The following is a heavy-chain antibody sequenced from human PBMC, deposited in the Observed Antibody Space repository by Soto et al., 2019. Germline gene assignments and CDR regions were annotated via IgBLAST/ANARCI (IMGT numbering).Heavy chain of an antibody. J-gene: IGHJ6*02. CDR1: GFTFSSYG. CDR2: ISYDGSNK. V-gene: IGHV3-30*18. CDR3: AKDVLRFLEWLAFYGMDV. Sequence: TWGSLRLCCAASGFTFSSYGMHWVRQAPGKGLEWVAVISYDGSNKYYADSVKGRFTISRDNSKNTLYLQMNSLRAEDTAVYYCAKDVLRFLEWLAFYGMDVWGQGTTVTVSS. D-gene: IGHD3-3*01.